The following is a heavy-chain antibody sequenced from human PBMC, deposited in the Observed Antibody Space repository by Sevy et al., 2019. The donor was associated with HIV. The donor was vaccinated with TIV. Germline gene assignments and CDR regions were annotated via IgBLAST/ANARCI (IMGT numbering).Heavy chain of an antibody. CDR3: ARGSSYYDSSGYLFDY. CDR2: ISSSGSTI. CDR1: GFTFSDYY. V-gene: IGHV3-11*01. D-gene: IGHD3-22*01. Sequence: GGSLRLSCAASGFTFSDYYMSWIRQAPGKGLEWVSYISSSGSTIYYADSVKGRFTISRGNAKNSLYLQMNSLRAEDTAVYYCARGSSYYDSSGYLFDYWGQGTLVTVSS. J-gene: IGHJ4*02.